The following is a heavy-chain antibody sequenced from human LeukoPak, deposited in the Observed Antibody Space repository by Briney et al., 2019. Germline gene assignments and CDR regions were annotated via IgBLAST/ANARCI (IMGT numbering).Heavy chain of an antibody. J-gene: IGHJ4*02. D-gene: IGHD6-19*01. CDR3: AKDRILEWLVPGSYKDFDY. V-gene: IGHV3-30*18. Sequence: GGSLRLSCAASGFTFSSYGMHWVRQAPGKGLEWVAVISYDGSNKYYADSVKGRFTISRDNSKNTLYLQMNSLRAEDTAVYYCAKDRILEWLVPGSYKDFDYWGQGTLVTVSS. CDR2: ISYDGSNK. CDR1: GFTFSSYG.